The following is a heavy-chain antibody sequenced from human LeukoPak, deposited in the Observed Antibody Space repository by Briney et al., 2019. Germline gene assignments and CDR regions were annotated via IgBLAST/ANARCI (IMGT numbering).Heavy chain of an antibody. D-gene: IGHD6-19*01. CDR3: ARSGSYSNFDC. CDR2: IKQDGSEK. J-gene: IGHJ4*02. V-gene: IGHV3-7*04. Sequence: PGGSLRLSCAASGFTFSSYWMSWVRQAPGVGLEWVANIKQDGSEKHYVDSVKGRFTISRDNAKNSLYLQMNSLRAEDTAVYFCARSGSYSNFDCWGQGTLVTVSS. CDR1: GFTFSSYW.